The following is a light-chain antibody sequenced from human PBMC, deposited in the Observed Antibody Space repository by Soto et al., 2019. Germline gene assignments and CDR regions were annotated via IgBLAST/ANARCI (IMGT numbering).Light chain of an antibody. CDR2: KVS. J-gene: IGKJ5*01. CDR1: QSLVHSDGIAY. V-gene: IGKV2-30*02. CDR3: MQGSHWPPIT. Sequence: DVVMTQSPLSLPVTRGQPASISCGSNQSLVHSDGIAYLSWFRQRPGQSPRRLIYKVSNREAGVPDRFSGSGSGTDFTLKIRRVEAEDVGLYYCMQGSHWPPITFGQGTRREIK.